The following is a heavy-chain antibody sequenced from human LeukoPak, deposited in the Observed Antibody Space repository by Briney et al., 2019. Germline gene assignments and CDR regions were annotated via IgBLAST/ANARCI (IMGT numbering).Heavy chain of an antibody. CDR3: ARLGAGNSSGSYVFDI. D-gene: IGHD3-22*01. CDR2: IYPGDSDT. V-gene: IGHV5-51*01. CDR1: GYSLTRYW. Sequence: GESLKISCKGSGYSLTRYWIGWVRQLTGKGLEGMGTIYPGDSDTRYSPSFQGQVTISADKSISTAYLQWSSLKASDTAMYYCARLGAGNSSGSYVFDIWGQGTMVTVSS. J-gene: IGHJ3*02.